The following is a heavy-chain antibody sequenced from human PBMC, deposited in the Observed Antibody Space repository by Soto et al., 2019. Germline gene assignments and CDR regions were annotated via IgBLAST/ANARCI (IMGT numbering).Heavy chain of an antibody. Sequence: QITLKESGPTLVKPTQPLTLTCTFSGFSLSTSGVGVGWIRQPPGKALEWLALIYWDDDKRYSPSLNSSLTITNDTPKNQVVVTMTNMDPVDTATYYCAQSGYSSDWYDFDYWGQGTLVTVSS. V-gene: IGHV2-5*02. D-gene: IGHD6-19*01. CDR1: GFSLSTSGVG. CDR3: AQSGYSSDWYDFDY. CDR2: IYWDDDK. J-gene: IGHJ4*02.